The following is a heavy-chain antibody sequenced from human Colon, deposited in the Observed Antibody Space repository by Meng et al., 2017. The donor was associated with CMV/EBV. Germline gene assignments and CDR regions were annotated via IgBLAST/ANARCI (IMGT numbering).Heavy chain of an antibody. CDR2: ISGNGASA. J-gene: IGHJ4*02. CDR1: GFRFNKDV. CDR3: AKGFY. Sequence: EEQVLESGGDLVQPGGSLRLSCAVFGFRFNKDVMTWVRQDPGKGLEWVATISGNGASAYYADSVKGRFTISRDNSKNMVYLQMKTLRDEDTAVYYCAKGFYWGQGILVTVSS. V-gene: IGHV3-23*01.